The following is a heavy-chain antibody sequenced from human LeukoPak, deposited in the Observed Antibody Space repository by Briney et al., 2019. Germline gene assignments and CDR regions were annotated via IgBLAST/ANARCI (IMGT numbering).Heavy chain of an antibody. V-gene: IGHV4-31*03. CDR2: IYYSGST. Sequence: SQTLSLTCTVSGGSISSGGYYWSWIRQHPGKGLEWIGYIYYSGSTYYNPSLKSRVTISVDTSKNQFSLKLSSVTAADTAVYYCARGSALTVTTDYRGQGTLVTVSS. J-gene: IGHJ4*02. D-gene: IGHD4-17*01. CDR3: ARGSALTVTTDY. CDR1: GGSISSGGYY.